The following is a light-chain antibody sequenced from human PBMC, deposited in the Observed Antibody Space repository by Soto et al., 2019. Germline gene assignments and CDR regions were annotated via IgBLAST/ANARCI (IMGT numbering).Light chain of an antibody. Sequence: QSALTQPASVSGSPGQSITIYCTGTSSDVGSYNLVSWYQQHPGKAPKLMIYEDIERPSGVSNRFSGSKSGNTASLTITGLQTEDEADYYCCSYAGGTSVVFGAGTKLTVL. CDR1: SSDVGSYNL. J-gene: IGLJ2*01. CDR3: CSYAGGTSVV. CDR2: EDI. V-gene: IGLV2-23*01.